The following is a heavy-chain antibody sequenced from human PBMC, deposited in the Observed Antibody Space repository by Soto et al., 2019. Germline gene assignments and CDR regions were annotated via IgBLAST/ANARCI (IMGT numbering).Heavy chain of an antibody. J-gene: IGHJ5*02. CDR2: IIPIFGTA. CDR3: ARAAYCGGDCYSRFDP. V-gene: IGHV1-69*13. CDR1: GGTFSSYA. Sequence: GASVKVSCKASGGTFSSYAISWVRQAPGQGLEWMGGIIPIFGTANYAQKFQGRVTITADESTSTAYMELSSLRSEDTAVYYCARAAYCGGDCYSRFDPWGQGTLVTVSS. D-gene: IGHD2-21*02.